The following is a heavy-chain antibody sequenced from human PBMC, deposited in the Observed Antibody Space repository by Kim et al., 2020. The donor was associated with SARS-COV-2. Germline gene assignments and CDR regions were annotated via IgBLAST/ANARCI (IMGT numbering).Heavy chain of an antibody. Sequence: ASVKVSCKASGYTFTSYAIHWVRQAPGQRLEWMGWINTGNGNTKYSQKFQGSVTITRDTSASTAYMELSSLRSADTAVYYCTRGGSGSLSVDWGQGTLVT. CDR3: TRGGSGSLSVD. CDR1: GYTFTSYA. J-gene: IGHJ4*02. CDR2: INTGNGNT. V-gene: IGHV1-3*04. D-gene: IGHD3-10*01.